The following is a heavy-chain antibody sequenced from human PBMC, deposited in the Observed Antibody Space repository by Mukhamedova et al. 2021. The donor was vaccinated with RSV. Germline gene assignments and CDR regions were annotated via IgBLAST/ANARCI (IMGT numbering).Heavy chain of an antibody. V-gene: IGHV4-30-2*05. J-gene: IGHJ4*02. Sequence: YIYHSGSTYYNPSLKSRVTISVDTSKNQFSLKLSSVTAADTAVYYCARAGVVVAAGGYFDYWGQGTLVTVSS. D-gene: IGHD2-15*01. CDR2: IYHSGST. CDR3: ARAGVVVAAGGYFDY.